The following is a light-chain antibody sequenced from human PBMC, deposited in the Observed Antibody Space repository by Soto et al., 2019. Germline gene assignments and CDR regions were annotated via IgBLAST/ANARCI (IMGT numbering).Light chain of an antibody. CDR1: QSVSSTY. J-gene: IGKJ2*01. CDR3: QRYYISPLP. V-gene: IGKV3-20*01. Sequence: EIVLTQSPGTLSLSPGERATLSCRASQSVSSTYLAWYQQKPGQAPRLLIYGASSRATGIPDRFSGSGSGTDSTLTISRLEPEDFAVYYCQRYYISPLPFGQGTKLEIK. CDR2: GAS.